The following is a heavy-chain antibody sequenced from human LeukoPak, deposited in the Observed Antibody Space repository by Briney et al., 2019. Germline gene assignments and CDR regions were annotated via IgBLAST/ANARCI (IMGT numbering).Heavy chain of an antibody. CDR2: ISSSSTI. J-gene: IGHJ3*02. D-gene: IGHD3-22*01. Sequence: GRSLRLSCAASGFTFSSYSRNWVRQAPGKGLEWVSYISSSSTIYYADSVKGRFTISRDNAKNSLYLQMNSLRAEDTAVYYCARDSESEKYSGYRAFDIWGQGTMVTVSS. CDR3: ARDSESEKYSGYRAFDI. V-gene: IGHV3-48*01. CDR1: GFTFSSYS.